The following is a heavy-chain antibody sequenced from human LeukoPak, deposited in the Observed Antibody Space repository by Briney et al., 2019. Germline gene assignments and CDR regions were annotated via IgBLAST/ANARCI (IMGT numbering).Heavy chain of an antibody. D-gene: IGHD3-10*01. Sequence: PSETLSLTCTVSGDSTRSNYWSWIRQPPGKGLEWIGFIHDSGSTHYTPSLDSRVTISLDTSRTQFSLKLTSVTAADTAVYYCARGDLSCHGSGSYCAFDIWGQVTVVTVSS. J-gene: IGHJ3*02. CDR3: ARGDLSCHGSGSYCAFDI. CDR1: GDSTRSNY. CDR2: IHDSGST. V-gene: IGHV4-59*08.